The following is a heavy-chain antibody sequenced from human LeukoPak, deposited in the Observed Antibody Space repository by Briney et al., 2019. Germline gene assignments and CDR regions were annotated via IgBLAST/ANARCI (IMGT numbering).Heavy chain of an antibody. CDR3: ARQRYGSGSYYIDY. Sequence: SETLSLTCTVSGGSISSYYWSWIRQPPGKGLEWIGYIYYSGSTNYNPSLKSRVTISVDTSKNQFSLKLSSVTAADTAVYYCARQRYGSGSYYIDYWGQGTTVTVSS. CDR2: IYYSGST. CDR1: GGSISSYY. J-gene: IGHJ4*03. D-gene: IGHD3-10*01. V-gene: IGHV4-59*08.